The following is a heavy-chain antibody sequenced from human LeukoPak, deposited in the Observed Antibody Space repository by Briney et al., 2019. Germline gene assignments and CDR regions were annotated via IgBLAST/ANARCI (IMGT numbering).Heavy chain of an antibody. J-gene: IGHJ3*02. V-gene: IGHV3-21*01. CDR3: ASHRWDAFDI. Sequence: GGSLRLSCAASGFTFSSYSMNWVRQAPGKGLEWVSSISSSSSYIYYADSVKGRFTISRDNAKNSLYLQMNSLGAEDTAVYYCASHRWDAFDIWGQGTMVTVSS. CDR1: GFTFSSYS. CDR2: ISSSSSYI. D-gene: IGHD6-13*01.